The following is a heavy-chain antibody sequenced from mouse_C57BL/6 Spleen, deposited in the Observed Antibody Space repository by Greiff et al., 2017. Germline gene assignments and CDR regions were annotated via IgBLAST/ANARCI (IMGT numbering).Heavy chain of an antibody. CDR3: ARTDYYGSSPYYAMDY. CDR2: IGPGSGST. J-gene: IGHJ4*01. V-gene: IGHV1-77*01. CDR1: GYTFTDYY. D-gene: IGHD1-1*01. Sequence: QVQLQQSGAELVKPGALVKISCKASGYTFTDYYINWVKQRPGQGLEWIGKIGPGSGSTYYNEKFKGKATLTADKSSSTAYMQLSSLTSEDSAVYFCARTDYYGSSPYYAMDYWGQGTSVTVSS.